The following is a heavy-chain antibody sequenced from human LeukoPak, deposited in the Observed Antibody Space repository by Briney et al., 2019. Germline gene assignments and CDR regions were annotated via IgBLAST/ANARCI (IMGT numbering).Heavy chain of an antibody. V-gene: IGHV3-23*01. J-gene: IGHJ4*02. D-gene: IGHD4-17*01. CDR2: ISCSGGST. Sequence: GGSLRLSCAASGFTFSSYARSWVPQAPGKGLEWVSAISCSGGSTYYADSVKGRFTISIYKSKNKLYLQMTSLRAEDTAVYYCANPYYGDYFDYWGQGTLVTVSS. CDR1: GFTFSSYA. CDR3: ANPYYGDYFDY.